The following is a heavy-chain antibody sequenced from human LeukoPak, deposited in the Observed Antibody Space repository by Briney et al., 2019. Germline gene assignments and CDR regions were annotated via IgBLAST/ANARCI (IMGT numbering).Heavy chain of an antibody. D-gene: IGHD4-17*01. J-gene: IGHJ4*02. V-gene: IGHV4-59*08. Sequence: PSETLSLTCTVSGGSISSYYWSWIRQPPGKGLEWIGYIYYSGSTNYNPSLKSRVTISVDTSKNQFSLKLSSVTAADTAVYYCARLPRVDYGDYQFDYWGQGTLVTVSS. CDR1: GGSISSYY. CDR2: IYYSGST. CDR3: ARLPRVDYGDYQFDY.